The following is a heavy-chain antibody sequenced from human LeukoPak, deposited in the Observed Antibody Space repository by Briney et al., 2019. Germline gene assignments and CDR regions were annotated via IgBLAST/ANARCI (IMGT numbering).Heavy chain of an antibody. Sequence: GASVSLSCKASGYTFTGYYMHWVRQAPGQGLEWMGWINPNSGGTNYAQKFQGRVTMTRDTSISTAYMELSRLRSDDTAVYYCARDFGEVGSIAVAGTGYWGQGSLFTVSS. D-gene: IGHD6-19*01. J-gene: IGHJ4*02. CDR2: INPNSGGT. CDR3: ARDFGEVGSIAVAGTGY. CDR1: GYTFTGYY. V-gene: IGHV1-2*02.